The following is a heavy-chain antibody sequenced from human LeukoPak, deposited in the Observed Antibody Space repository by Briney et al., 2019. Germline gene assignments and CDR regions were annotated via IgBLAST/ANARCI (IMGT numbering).Heavy chain of an antibody. D-gene: IGHD3-22*01. J-gene: IGHJ3*02. V-gene: IGHV5-51*01. Sequence: GESLKISCKGSGYRFTNYWIGWVRQMPGKGLEWMGIIYPADSDTTYSPPFQGQVTISADKSISTAYLQWSSLKASDTAMYYCARRGVDSSGYNDAFDIWGQGTMVTVSS. CDR3: ARRGVDSSGYNDAFDI. CDR2: IYPADSDT. CDR1: GYRFTNYW.